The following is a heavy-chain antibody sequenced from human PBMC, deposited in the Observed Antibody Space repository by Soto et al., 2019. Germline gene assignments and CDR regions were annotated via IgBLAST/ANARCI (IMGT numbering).Heavy chain of an antibody. V-gene: IGHV3-23*01. Sequence: GGSLRLSCAASGFTFDTYGMSWVRQAPGKGPQWVSAISGSGVNTYYVDSVKGRFTISRDNSKNALYLQMNGLRVEDTAIYYCAPLSGADPHYYYGLDVWGQGTTVTVSS. CDR2: ISGSGVNT. J-gene: IGHJ6*02. CDR1: GFTFDTYG. D-gene: IGHD2-8*01. CDR3: APLSGADPHYYYGLDV.